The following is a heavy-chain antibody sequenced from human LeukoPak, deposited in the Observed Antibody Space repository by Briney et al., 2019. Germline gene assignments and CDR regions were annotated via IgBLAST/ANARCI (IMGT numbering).Heavy chain of an antibody. CDR3: ARGSRDYGGNLVY. V-gene: IGHV4-59*01. CDR2: IYYSGST. D-gene: IGHD4-23*01. J-gene: IGHJ4*02. CDR1: GGSISSYY. Sequence: PSETLSLTCTVSGGSISSYYWSWIRQPPGKGLEWIGYIYYSGSTNYNPSLKSRVTISVDTSKNQFSPKLSSVTAADTAVYYCARGSRDYGGNLVYWGQGTLVTVSS.